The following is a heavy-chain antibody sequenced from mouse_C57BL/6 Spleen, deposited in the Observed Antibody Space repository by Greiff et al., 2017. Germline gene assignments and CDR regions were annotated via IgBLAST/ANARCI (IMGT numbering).Heavy chain of an antibody. Sequence: EVQLQQSGPELVKPGASVKISCKASGYTFTDYYMNWVKQSHGKSLEWIGDINPNNGGTSYNQKFKGKATLTVDKSSSTAYMALRSLTSEDSAVYYCARWLGGLVDYWGQGTSVTVSS. CDR2: INPNNGGT. CDR3: ARWLGGLVDY. V-gene: IGHV1-26*01. CDR1: GYTFTDYY. D-gene: IGHD3-3*01. J-gene: IGHJ4*01.